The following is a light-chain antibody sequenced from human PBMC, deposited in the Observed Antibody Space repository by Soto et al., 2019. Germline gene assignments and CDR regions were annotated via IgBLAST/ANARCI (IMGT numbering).Light chain of an antibody. J-gene: IGKJ2*01. Sequence: DLQMTQSPSSLSASVGDRVTITCQASQDISNYLNWYQQKPGKAPKLLIYDASNLETGVPSRFSGSGSGTDFTFTISSLQPVDIATYYCQQYDNLPSYTFGQGTKLEIK. V-gene: IGKV1-33*01. CDR1: QDISNY. CDR2: DAS. CDR3: QQYDNLPSYT.